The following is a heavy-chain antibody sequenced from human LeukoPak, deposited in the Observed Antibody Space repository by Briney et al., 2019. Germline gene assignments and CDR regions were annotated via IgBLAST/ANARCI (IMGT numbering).Heavy chain of an antibody. CDR3: AKASPRGGYHWNYYFDH. D-gene: IGHD1-7*01. CDR2: ISGDGGNT. V-gene: IGHV3-43*02. Sequence: PGGSLRLSCAASGFTFADYAMHWVRQAPGKCLEWVSLISGDGGNTYYADSLRSRFTISRDNSKNYLYLQMNSLRDEDTAFYYCAKASPRGGYHWNYYFDHWGQGTLVTVSS. J-gene: IGHJ4*02. CDR1: GFTFADYA.